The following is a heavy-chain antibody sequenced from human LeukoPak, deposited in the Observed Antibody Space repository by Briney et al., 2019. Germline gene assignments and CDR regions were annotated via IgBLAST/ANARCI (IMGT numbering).Heavy chain of an antibody. Sequence: ASVKVSCKASGYTFTTYGISWVRQAPGQGLEWMGWISAYNGNTNYAQKFQGRVTMTTDTSTSTAYMELRSLRSDDTAVYYCARENVRWLQHDAFDIWGQGTMVTVSS. CDR3: ARENVRWLQHDAFDI. J-gene: IGHJ3*02. D-gene: IGHD5-24*01. V-gene: IGHV1-18*01. CDR2: ISAYNGNT. CDR1: GYTFTTYG.